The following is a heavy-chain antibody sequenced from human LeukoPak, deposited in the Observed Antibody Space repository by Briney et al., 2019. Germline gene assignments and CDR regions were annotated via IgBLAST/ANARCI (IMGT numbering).Heavy chain of an antibody. J-gene: IGHJ4*02. Sequence: PGGSLRLSCAASGFTFSSYGMHWVRQAPGKGLEWVAVMSYDGSNKYYADSVKGRFTISRDNSKNTLYLQMNSLRAEDTAVYYCAKGRRYYGSGVPDYWGQGTLVTVSS. CDR2: MSYDGSNK. CDR1: GFTFSSYG. CDR3: AKGRRYYGSGVPDY. D-gene: IGHD3-10*01. V-gene: IGHV3-30*18.